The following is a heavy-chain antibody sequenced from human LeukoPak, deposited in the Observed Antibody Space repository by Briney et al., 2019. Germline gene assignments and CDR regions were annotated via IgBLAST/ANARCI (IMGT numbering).Heavy chain of an antibody. CDR3: ARDAIPAAISWFDP. V-gene: IGHV4-59*12. D-gene: IGHD2-2*01. Sequence: SETLSLTCTVSGGSISSYYWSWIRQPPGKGLEWIGYIYYSGSTNYNPSLKSRVTMSVDTSKNQFSLKLSSVTAADTAVYYCARDAIPAAISWFDPWGQGTLVTVSS. CDR2: IYYSGST. J-gene: IGHJ5*02. CDR1: GGSISSYY.